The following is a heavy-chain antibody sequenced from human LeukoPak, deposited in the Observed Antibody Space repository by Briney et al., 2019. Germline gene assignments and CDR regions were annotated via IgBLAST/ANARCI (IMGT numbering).Heavy chain of an antibody. CDR2: IYPGDSDT. D-gene: IGHD6-6*01. CDR3: ARLGRIAAPTPDY. J-gene: IGHJ4*02. V-gene: IGHV5-51*01. Sequence: GESLKISCKGSGYSFTSYWIGWARQMPGKGLEWMGIIYPGDSDTRYSPSFQGQVTLSADKSISTAYLQWSSLKASDTAIYYCARLGRIAAPTPDYWGQGTLVTVSS. CDR1: GYSFTSYW.